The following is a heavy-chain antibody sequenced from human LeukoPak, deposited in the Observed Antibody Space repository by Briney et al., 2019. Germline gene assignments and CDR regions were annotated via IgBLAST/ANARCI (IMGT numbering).Heavy chain of an antibody. CDR3: ARENQGGTDY. CDR2: ISSNGGST. CDR1: GFTFSSYA. V-gene: IGHV3-64*01. D-gene: IGHD1-26*01. J-gene: IGHJ4*02. Sequence: GGSLRLSCAASGFTFSSYAIHWVRQAPGKGLEYVSAISSNGGSTYYANSVKGRFTISRDNSKNTLYLQMGSLRAEDMAVYYCARENQGGTDYWGQGTLVTVSS.